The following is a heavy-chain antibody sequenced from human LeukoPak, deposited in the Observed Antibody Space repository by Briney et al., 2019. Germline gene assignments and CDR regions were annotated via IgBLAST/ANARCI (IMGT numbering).Heavy chain of an antibody. V-gene: IGHV1-69*01. D-gene: IGHD2-15*01. CDR2: IIPIFGTA. CDR3: ARDASYCSGGSCLFDY. Sequence: SVKVSCKASGGTFSSCAISWVRQAPGQGLEWMGGIIPIFGTANYAQKFQGRVTITADESTSTAYMELSSLRSEDTAVYYCARDASYCSGGSCLFDYWGQGTLVTVSS. J-gene: IGHJ4*02. CDR1: GGTFSSCA.